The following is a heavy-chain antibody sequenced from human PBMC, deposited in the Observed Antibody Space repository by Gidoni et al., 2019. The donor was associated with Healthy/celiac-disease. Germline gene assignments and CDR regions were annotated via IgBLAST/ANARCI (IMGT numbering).Heavy chain of an antibody. V-gene: IGHV1-18*01. Sequence: QVQLVQSGAEVKKPGASVKVSCKASGYTFTSYGISWVRQAPGQGLQWMGWISAYNGNTNYAQKLQGRVTMTTDTYTRTAYMELRRLRSEDTAVYYCARDPAGYTASFDYWGQGTLVTVSS. D-gene: IGHD3-9*01. CDR2: ISAYNGNT. CDR1: GYTFTSYG. J-gene: IGHJ4*02. CDR3: ARDPAGYTASFDY.